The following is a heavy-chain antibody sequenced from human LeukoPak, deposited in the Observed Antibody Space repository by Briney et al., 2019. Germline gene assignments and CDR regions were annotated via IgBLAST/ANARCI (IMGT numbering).Heavy chain of an antibody. Sequence: SQTLSLTCAISGDSVSSNNAAWNWLRQSPSRGLEWLGSTYYRSKWYNDYAVSVKSRVNINADASKNQFSLHLNSVTPEDTAVYYCARDQGSNGDLDYWGQGTLVTVSS. CDR1: GDSVSSNNAA. CDR3: ARDQGSNGDLDY. D-gene: IGHD6-19*01. CDR2: TYYRSKWYN. J-gene: IGHJ4*02. V-gene: IGHV6-1*01.